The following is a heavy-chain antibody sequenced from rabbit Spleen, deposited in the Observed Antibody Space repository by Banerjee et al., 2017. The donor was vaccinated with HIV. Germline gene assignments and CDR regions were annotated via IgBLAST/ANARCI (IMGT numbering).Heavy chain of an antibody. CDR1: GFSFSSYW. CDR3: ARDGAGGSYFAL. CDR2: IYAGGDDRT. Sequence: QEQLEESGGDLVKPEGSLTLTCTASGFSFSSYWICWVRQAPGKGLEWIACIYAGGDDRTYYASWAKGRFTISKTSSTTVTLQMTSLTAADTATYFCARDGAGGSYFALWGQGTLVTVS. J-gene: IGHJ6*01. D-gene: IGHD8-1*01. V-gene: IGHV1S45*01.